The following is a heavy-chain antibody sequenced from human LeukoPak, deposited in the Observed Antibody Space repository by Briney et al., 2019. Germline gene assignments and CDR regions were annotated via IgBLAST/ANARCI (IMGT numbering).Heavy chain of an antibody. Sequence: TSETLSLTCAVYGGSFTGYYWSWIRQPPGKGLEWIGEINHSGSTNYNPSLKNRVTISVDTSKNQFSLKLSSVTAADTAVYYCARVPYGSGWYRDFDYWGQGTLVTVSS. CDR2: INHSGST. CDR1: GGSFTGYY. CDR3: ARVPYGSGWYRDFDY. J-gene: IGHJ4*02. V-gene: IGHV4-34*01. D-gene: IGHD6-19*01.